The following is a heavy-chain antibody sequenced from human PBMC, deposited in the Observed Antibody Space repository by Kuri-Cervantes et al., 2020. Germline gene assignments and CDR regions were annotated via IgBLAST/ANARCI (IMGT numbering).Heavy chain of an antibody. CDR1: GFTFRTYG. Sequence: GESLKISCVGSGFTFRTYGMSWVRRSPGKGLEWVAFIQHDGTKTYYADFVKGRFTIFRDNSKSTLYLQMSGLRVEDTAVYYCAKELRPNDYWGQGTLVTVSS. V-gene: IGHV3-30*02. D-gene: IGHD2-8*01. J-gene: IGHJ4*02. CDR3: AKELRPNDY. CDR2: IQHDGTKT.